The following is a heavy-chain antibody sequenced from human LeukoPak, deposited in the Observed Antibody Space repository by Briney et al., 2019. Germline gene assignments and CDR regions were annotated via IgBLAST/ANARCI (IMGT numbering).Heavy chain of an antibody. J-gene: IGHJ4*02. Sequence: SETLSLTCAVYGGSFSGYYWSWIRQPPGKGLEWIGYIYYSGSTNYNPSLKSRVTISVDTSKNQFSLKLSSVTAADTAVYYCARGSGSFARPFDYWGQGTLDTVSS. CDR1: GGSFSGYY. V-gene: IGHV4-59*01. D-gene: IGHD1-26*01. CDR2: IYYSGST. CDR3: ARGSGSFARPFDY.